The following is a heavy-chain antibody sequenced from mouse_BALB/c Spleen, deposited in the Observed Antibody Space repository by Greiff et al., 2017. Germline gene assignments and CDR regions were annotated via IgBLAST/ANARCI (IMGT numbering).Heavy chain of an antibody. CDR3: ARALVRRGAMDY. D-gene: IGHD2-14*01. Sequence: VQLQQSGAELVRPGVSVKISCKGSGYTFTDYAMHWVKQSHAKSLEWIGVISTYYGDASYNQKFKGKATMTVDKSSSTAYMELARLTSEDSAIYYCARALVRRGAMDYWGQGTSVTVSS. CDR1: GYTFTDYA. CDR2: ISTYYGDA. J-gene: IGHJ4*01. V-gene: IGHV1S137*01.